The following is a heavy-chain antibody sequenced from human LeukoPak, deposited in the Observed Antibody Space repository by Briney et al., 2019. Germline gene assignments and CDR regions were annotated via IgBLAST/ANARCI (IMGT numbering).Heavy chain of an antibody. Sequence: PSETLSLTCTVSGYSISSGYYWGWIRQPPGKGLEWFGSIYHSGSTNYNPSLKSRVTISVDTSKNQFSLKLSSVTAADTAVYYCARGGSSSCRKKSWKDCYNWFDPWGQGTLVTVSS. CDR1: GYSISSGYY. V-gene: IGHV4-38-2*02. CDR2: IYHSGST. CDR3: ARGGSSSCRKKSWKDCYNWFDP. D-gene: IGHD6-13*01. J-gene: IGHJ5*02.